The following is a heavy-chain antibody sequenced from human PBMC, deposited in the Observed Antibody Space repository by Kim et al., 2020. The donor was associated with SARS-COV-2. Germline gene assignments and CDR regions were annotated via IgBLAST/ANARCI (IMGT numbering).Heavy chain of an antibody. D-gene: IGHD3-3*01. CDR3: ARAHRTSFGVVEYMDV. CDR1: GGSISSGGYY. J-gene: IGHJ6*02. Sequence: SETLSLTCTVSGGSISSGGYYWSWIRQPPGKGLEWIGYIYYSGSTYYNPSLKSRVTISVDTSKNQFSLKLSSVTAADTAVYYCARAHRTSFGVVEYMDVWGQGTTVTVSS. V-gene: IGHV4-31*03. CDR2: IYYSGST.